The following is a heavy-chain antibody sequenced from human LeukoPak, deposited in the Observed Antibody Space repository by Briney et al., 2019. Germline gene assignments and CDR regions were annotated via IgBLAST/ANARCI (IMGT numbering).Heavy chain of an antibody. CDR3: ARRISFMGWSDP. Sequence: PSETLSLTCAVYGGSFSGYYWSWIRQPPGKGLEWIGEINHSGSTNYNPSLKSRVTISVDTSKNQFSLKLSSVSAADTAVYYCARRISFMGWSDPWGQGTLVTVSS. D-gene: IGHD2-15*01. CDR1: GGSFSGYY. J-gene: IGHJ5*02. V-gene: IGHV4-34*01. CDR2: INHSGST.